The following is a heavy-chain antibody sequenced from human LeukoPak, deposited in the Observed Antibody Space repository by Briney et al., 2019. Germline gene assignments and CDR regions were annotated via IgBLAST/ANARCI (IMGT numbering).Heavy chain of an antibody. J-gene: IGHJ5*02. CDR3: ARLGGGLYYGSGSSPANWFDP. V-gene: IGHV5-51*01. CDR2: IYHGDSDT. D-gene: IGHD3-10*01. Sequence: GESLKISCKGSGYSFTTYWIGWVRQMPGKGLEWMGIIYHGDSDTRYSPSFQGQVTISADKSISTAYLQWSSLKASDTAMYYCARLGGGLYYGSGSSPANWFDPWGQGTLVTVSS. CDR1: GYSFTTYW.